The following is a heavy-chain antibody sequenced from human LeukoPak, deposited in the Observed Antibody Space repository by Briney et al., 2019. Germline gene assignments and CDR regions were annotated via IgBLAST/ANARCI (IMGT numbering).Heavy chain of an antibody. D-gene: IGHD6-13*01. CDR1: GFTFSSYA. J-gene: IGHJ5*02. Sequence: GGSLRLSCAASGFTFSSYAMSWVRQAPGKGLEWVSAISGSGGSTYYADSVKGRFTISRDNSKNTLYLQMNSLRAEDTAVYYCSRVIAAGFSKWFDPWGQGTLVTVSS. V-gene: IGHV3-23*01. CDR2: ISGSGGST. CDR3: SRVIAAGFSKWFDP.